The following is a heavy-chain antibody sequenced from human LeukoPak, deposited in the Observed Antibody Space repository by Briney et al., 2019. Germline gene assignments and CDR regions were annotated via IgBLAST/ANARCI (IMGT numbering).Heavy chain of an antibody. CDR2: ISSSSSTI. D-gene: IGHD6-19*01. Sequence: GGSLRLSCAASGFTFSSYSMNWVRQAPGKGLEWVSYISSSSSTIYYADSVKGRFTISRDNAKNSLYLQMNSLRAEDTAVYYCARGDSSGCLAYWGQGTLVTVSS. CDR1: GFTFSSYS. V-gene: IGHV3-48*01. CDR3: ARGDSSGCLAY. J-gene: IGHJ4*02.